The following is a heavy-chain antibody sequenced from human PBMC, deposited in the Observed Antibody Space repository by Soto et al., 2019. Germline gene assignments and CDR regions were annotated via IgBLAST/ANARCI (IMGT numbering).Heavy chain of an antibody. CDR3: ARSPGGYYID. CDR1: GFSFSSYR. J-gene: IGHJ3*01. Sequence: EVQLVESGGGLVQPGGSLRLSCADSGFSFSSYRMHWVRQGPGKGLVWVSRINTDGSSTNYADSVKGRFTISRDNAKNTVYPQMNRLRAGDTAVYYCARSPGGYYIDWGQGTMVTVS. V-gene: IGHV3-74*01. D-gene: IGHD3-9*01. CDR2: INTDGSST.